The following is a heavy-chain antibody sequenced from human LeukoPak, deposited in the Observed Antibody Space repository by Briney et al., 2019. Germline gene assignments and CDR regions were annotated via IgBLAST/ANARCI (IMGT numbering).Heavy chain of an antibody. CDR2: ISGSGNTI. J-gene: IGHJ6*04. CDR3: AELGITMIGGV. D-gene: IGHD3-10*02. V-gene: IGHV3-48*04. CDR1: GFTFSGAW. Sequence: GGSLRLSCTASGFTFSGAWMTWVRQAPGKGLEWVSYISGSGNTIFYAASVKGRFTISRDNAKNSLYLQMNSLRAEDTAVYYCAELGITMIGGVWGKGTTVTISS.